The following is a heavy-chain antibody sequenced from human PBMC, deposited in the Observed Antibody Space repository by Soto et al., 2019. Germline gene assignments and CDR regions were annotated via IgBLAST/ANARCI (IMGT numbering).Heavy chain of an antibody. Sequence: PGESLKISCRTSGYKFTSSWIAWVHQMPGKGLEWMGIIFPSDSDTRYGPSFQGQVTISADRSTSTVFLQWASLKASDTAVYFCARKDKSGYFNWFDPWGQGTLVTVSS. D-gene: IGHD3-22*01. CDR3: ARKDKSGYFNWFDP. CDR2: IFPSDSDT. CDR1: GYKFTSSW. J-gene: IGHJ5*02. V-gene: IGHV5-51*07.